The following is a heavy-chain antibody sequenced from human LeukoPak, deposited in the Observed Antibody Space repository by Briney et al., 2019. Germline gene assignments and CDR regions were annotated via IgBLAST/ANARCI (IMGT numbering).Heavy chain of an antibody. D-gene: IGHD6-19*01. CDR1: GFTFSDHY. CDR2: TRNKANSYTP. Sequence: GGSLRLSCEASGFTFSDHYMDWVRQAPGKGLEWVGRTRNKANSYTPEYAASVKGRFTISRDDSKNSLYLQMNSLKTEDTAVYYCAREYSSGWYGGYYFDYWGQGTLVTVSS. V-gene: IGHV3-72*01. J-gene: IGHJ4*02. CDR3: AREYSSGWYGGYYFDY.